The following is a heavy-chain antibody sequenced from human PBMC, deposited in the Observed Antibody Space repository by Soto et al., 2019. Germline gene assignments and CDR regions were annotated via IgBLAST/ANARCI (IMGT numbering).Heavy chain of an antibody. CDR1: GFTFSDYY. D-gene: IGHD5-12*01. CDR2: ISSSGSTI. J-gene: IGHJ4*02. Sequence: GGSLRLSCAASGFTFSDYYMSWIRQAPGKGLEWVSYISSSGSTIYYADSVKGRFTISRDNAKNSLYLQMNSLRAEDTAVYYCARGSEMATTSVSFDYCGQGTLVTVSS. CDR3: ARGSEMATTSVSFDY. V-gene: IGHV3-11*01.